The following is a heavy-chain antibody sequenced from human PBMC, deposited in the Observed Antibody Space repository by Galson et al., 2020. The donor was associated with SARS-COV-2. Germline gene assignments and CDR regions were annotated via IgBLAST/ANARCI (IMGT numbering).Heavy chain of an antibody. V-gene: IGHV3-30*18. D-gene: IGHD2-21*02. CDR2: ISYDGANE. Sequence: GESLKISCAASGFIFSNYGMHWVRQAPGKGLEWVAVISYDGANEYYADSVKGRFTISRDNSKNTLYLQMNSLRAEDTAVYYCAKPFCGGACLSLDFDYWGQGTLSPSPQ. CDR1: GFIFSNYG. J-gene: IGHJ4*02. CDR3: AKPFCGGACLSLDFDY.